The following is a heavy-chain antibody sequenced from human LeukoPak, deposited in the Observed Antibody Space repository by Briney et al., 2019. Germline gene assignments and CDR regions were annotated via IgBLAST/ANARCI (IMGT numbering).Heavy chain of an antibody. D-gene: IGHD3-16*01. J-gene: IGHJ4*02. Sequence: SETLSLTCTVSGGSISSYYWSWIRQPPGKGLEWIGYIYYSGSTNYNPSLKSRVTISLDTSKNQFSLTLSSVTAADTAVYYRARGAYDYIWGSYGEFDYWGQGTLVTVSS. CDR2: IYYSGST. CDR3: ARGAYDYIWGSYGEFDY. V-gene: IGHV4-59*01. CDR1: GGSISSYY.